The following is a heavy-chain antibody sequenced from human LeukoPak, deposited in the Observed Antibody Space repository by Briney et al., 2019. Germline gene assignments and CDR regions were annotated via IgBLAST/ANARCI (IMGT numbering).Heavy chain of an antibody. V-gene: IGHV4-31*03. D-gene: IGHD3-3*01. J-gene: IGHJ4*02. Sequence: PSQTLSLTCTVSGGSISSGGYYWSWVRQHRGKGVEWNGYIYYSGSPYYTPSLKSRVTISVFTSKNQFSLKLSSVTAADTAVYYCARVAMITIFGVVTKSGYFDYWGQGTLVTVSS. CDR1: GGSISSGGYY. CDR3: ARVAMITIFGVVTKSGYFDY. CDR2: IYYSGSP.